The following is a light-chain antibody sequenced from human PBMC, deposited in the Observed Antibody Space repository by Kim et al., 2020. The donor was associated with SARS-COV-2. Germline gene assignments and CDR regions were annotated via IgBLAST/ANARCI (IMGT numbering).Light chain of an antibody. CDR3: NSWDSTGNHHV. J-gene: IGLJ1*01. CDR2: GEH. Sequence: SSELTQDPAVSVALGQTVRITCQGDSLRTHYANWYQQRPGQAPVRVIYGEHNRPSGIPDRFSGSSSGNTASLTITGAQAEDEAVYYCNSWDSTGNHHVFGTGTKVTVL. CDR1: SLRTHY. V-gene: IGLV3-19*02.